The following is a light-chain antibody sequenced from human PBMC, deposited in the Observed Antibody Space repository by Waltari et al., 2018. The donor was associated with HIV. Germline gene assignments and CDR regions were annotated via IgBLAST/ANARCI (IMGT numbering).Light chain of an antibody. J-gene: IGKJ1*01. CDR3: QQYGSSPRT. V-gene: IGKV3-20*01. CDR1: QTVRSVS. CDR2: GAS. Sequence: EIVLTQSPGTLSLSPGEGATLSCRASQTVRSVSLAWYQLKPGQAPRLLIYGASSRATGIPDRFSGTGSGTDFTLTISRLEPEDFAVYYCQQYGSSPRTFGQGTKVEIK.